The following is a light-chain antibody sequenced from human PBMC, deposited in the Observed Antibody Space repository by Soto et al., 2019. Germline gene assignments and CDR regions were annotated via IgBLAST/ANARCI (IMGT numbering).Light chain of an antibody. Sequence: EIVLTQSPGTLSLSPGERATLSCRASQSLSINSLAWYQQKPGQSPRLLIYGASSRATGIPDRFSGTVSGTDFTLTISRLEHEDFAVYYCQQHGSSPITFGQGTRLEIK. CDR2: GAS. V-gene: IGKV3-20*01. CDR3: QQHGSSPIT. CDR1: QSLSINS. J-gene: IGKJ5*01.